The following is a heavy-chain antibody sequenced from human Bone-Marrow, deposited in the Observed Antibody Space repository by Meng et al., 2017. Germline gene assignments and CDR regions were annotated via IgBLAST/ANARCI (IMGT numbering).Heavy chain of an antibody. J-gene: IGHJ4*02. CDR3: ARQQGWSPFGY. Sequence: SETLSLTCTVSGGSVSSGSSYWNWIRQPPGKGLEWIGYISYSGSTNYNPSLKSRVTLLVDTSKNQFSLKLGSVTAADTAVYYCARQQGWSPFGYWGQGTLVTVDS. CDR1: GGSVSSGSSY. V-gene: IGHV4-61*01. CDR2: ISYSGST. D-gene: IGHD2-15*01.